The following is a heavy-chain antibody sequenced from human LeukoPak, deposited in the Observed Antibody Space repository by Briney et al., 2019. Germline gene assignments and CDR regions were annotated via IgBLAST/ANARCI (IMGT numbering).Heavy chain of an antibody. D-gene: IGHD2-2*01. CDR3: ATGERLVPAAMWFDY. Sequence: ASVKVSFKASGYTFTDYYMHWVRQAPGRGLEWMGWINPKSGGRSYAQRFQGRVTMTRDTSISTAYMDLSRLRSDDTAVYYCATGERLVPAAMWFDYWGQGTLVTVSS. V-gene: IGHV1-2*02. CDR1: GYTFTDYY. CDR2: INPKSGGR. J-gene: IGHJ4*02.